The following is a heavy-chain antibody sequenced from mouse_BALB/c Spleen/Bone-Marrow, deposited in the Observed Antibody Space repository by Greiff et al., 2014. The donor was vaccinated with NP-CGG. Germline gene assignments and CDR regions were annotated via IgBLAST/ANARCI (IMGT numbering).Heavy chain of an antibody. CDR2: INPSNGGT. V-gene: IGHV1S81*02. CDR3: SRGRRDALDY. CDR1: GYTFTSYY. Sequence: QVQLQQSGAELVKPGASVKLSCKAPGYTFTSYYMYWVKQRPGQGLEWFGEINPSNGGTNFNEKFKNKATLTVDKSSSTAYMQRSRLTSEDSAVYYCSRGRRDALDYWGQGTSVTVSS. J-gene: IGHJ4*01.